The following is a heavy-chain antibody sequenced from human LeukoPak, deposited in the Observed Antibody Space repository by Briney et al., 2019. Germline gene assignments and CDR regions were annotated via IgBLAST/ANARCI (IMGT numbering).Heavy chain of an antibody. Sequence: SETLSLTCTVSGGSINSYYWSWIRQPPGKGLEWIGYIRYSGSTNYNPSLKSRVTISVDTSKNQFSLKLASVTTADTAVYYCARDRWLGYWGQGTLVTVSS. V-gene: IGHV4-59*01. D-gene: IGHD5-12*01. CDR2: IRYSGST. J-gene: IGHJ4*02. CDR3: ARDRWLGY. CDR1: GGSINSYY.